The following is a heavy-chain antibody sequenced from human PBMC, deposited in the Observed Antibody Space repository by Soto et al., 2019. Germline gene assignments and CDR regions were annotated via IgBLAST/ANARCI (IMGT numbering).Heavy chain of an antibody. CDR2: ISGSGGST. CDR1: GFTFSSYA. D-gene: IGHD2-21*01. V-gene: IGHV3-23*01. CDR3: AKDRFEALGAYCGGDCYSSFDY. J-gene: IGHJ4*02. Sequence: EVQLLESGGGLVQPGGSLRLSCAASGFTFSSYAMSWVRQAPGKGLEWVSAISGSGGSTYYADSVKGRFTISRDTSKNTLYLQMNSLRAEDTAVYYCAKDRFEALGAYCGGDCYSSFDYWGQGTLVTVSS.